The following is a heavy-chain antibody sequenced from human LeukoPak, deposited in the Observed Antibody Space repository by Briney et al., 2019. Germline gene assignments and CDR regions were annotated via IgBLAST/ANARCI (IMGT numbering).Heavy chain of an antibody. CDR1: GGSISSSSYY. Sequence: SETLSLTCTVSGGSISSSSYYWSWIRQPPGKGLEWIGYIYYSGSTNYNPALKSRVTISVDTSKNQFSLKLSSVTAADTAVYYCARVGNSYGYYMDVWGKGTTVTVSS. CDR3: ARVGNSYGYYMDV. D-gene: IGHD5-18*01. V-gene: IGHV4-61*01. CDR2: IYYSGST. J-gene: IGHJ6*03.